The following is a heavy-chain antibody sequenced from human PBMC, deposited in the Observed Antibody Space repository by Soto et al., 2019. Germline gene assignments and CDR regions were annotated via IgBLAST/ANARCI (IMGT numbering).Heavy chain of an antibody. Sequence: GGSLRLSCAASGFTFSSYGMHWVRQAPGKGLEWVAVIWYDGSNKYYADSVKGRFTISRDNSKNTLYPQMNSLRAEDTAVYYCARDKRGAKAYYYGSGRTTYGMDVWGQGTTVTVSS. J-gene: IGHJ6*02. CDR1: GFTFSSYG. CDR3: ARDKRGAKAYYYGSGRTTYGMDV. D-gene: IGHD3-10*01. V-gene: IGHV3-33*01. CDR2: IWYDGSNK.